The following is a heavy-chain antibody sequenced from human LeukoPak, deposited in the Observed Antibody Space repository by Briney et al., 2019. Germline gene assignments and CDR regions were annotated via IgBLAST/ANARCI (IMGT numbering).Heavy chain of an antibody. CDR1: GFTFSSYA. Sequence: GGSLRLSCAASGFTFSSYAMSWVRQAPGKGLEWVSAISGSGGSTYYADSVKGRFTISRDNSKNTLYLQMNSLRAEDTAVYYCAKVGSSGYYRHDAFDIWGQGTMVTVSS. D-gene: IGHD3-22*01. J-gene: IGHJ3*02. CDR3: AKVGSSGYYRHDAFDI. CDR2: ISGSGGST. V-gene: IGHV3-23*01.